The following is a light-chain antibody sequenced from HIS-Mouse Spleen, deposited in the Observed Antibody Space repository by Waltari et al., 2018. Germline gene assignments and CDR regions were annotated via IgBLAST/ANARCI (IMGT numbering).Light chain of an antibody. Sequence: EIVMTQSPATLSVSPGDRATLPCRASQSVSSNLAWYQQKPGQAPRLLIYGASTRATGIPARFSGSGSGTEFTLTISSMQSEDFAVYYCQQYNNWPPTFGGGTK. CDR2: GAS. CDR3: QQYNNWPPT. V-gene: IGKV3-15*01. J-gene: IGKJ4*01. CDR1: QSVSSN.